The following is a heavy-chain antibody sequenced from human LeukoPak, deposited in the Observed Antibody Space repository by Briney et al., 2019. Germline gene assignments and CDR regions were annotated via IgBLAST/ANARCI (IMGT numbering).Heavy chain of an antibody. Sequence: GGSLRLSCAASGFTFRTYSMNWVRQAPGKGLEWVSSITGSSDFMSYADSVKGRFTISRDNARNSLYLQLNSLRAEDTAVYYCARKGYYASSGYLGYFQHWGQGTLVTVSS. CDR3: ARKGYYASSGYLGYFQH. CDR1: GFTFRTYS. D-gene: IGHD3-22*01. V-gene: IGHV3-21*06. J-gene: IGHJ1*01. CDR2: ITGSSDFM.